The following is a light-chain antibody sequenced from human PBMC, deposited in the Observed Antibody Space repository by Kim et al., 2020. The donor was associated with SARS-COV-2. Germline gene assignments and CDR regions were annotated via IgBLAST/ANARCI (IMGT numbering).Light chain of an antibody. Sequence: PGQSVTISCTGTSSDVGGYNYVSWYQQHPGKAPKLMTYGVTERPSGVPDRFSGSKSGNTASLTISGLQAEDEADYCCSYAGSSSLVFGGGTKVTVL. J-gene: IGLJ3*02. CDR3: CSYAGSSSLV. CDR1: SSDVGGYNY. CDR2: GVT. V-gene: IGLV2-11*03.